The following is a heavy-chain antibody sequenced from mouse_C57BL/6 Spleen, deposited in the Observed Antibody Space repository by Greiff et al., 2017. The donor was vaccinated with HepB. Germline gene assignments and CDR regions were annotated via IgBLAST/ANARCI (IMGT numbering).Heavy chain of an antibody. D-gene: IGHD2-5*01. CDR2: IYPSDSET. J-gene: IGHJ3*01. Sequence: QVQLQQSGAELVRPGSSVKLSCKASGYTFTSYWMDWVKQRPGQGLEWIGNIYPSDSETHYNQKFKDKATLTVDKSSSTAYMQLSSLTSEDSAVYYCARGGSNPLFAYWGQGTLVTVSA. CDR3: ARGGSNPLFAY. CDR1: GYTFTSYW. V-gene: IGHV1-61*01.